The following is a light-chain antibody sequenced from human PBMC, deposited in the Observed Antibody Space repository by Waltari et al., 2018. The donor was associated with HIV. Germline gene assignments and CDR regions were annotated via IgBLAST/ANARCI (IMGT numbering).Light chain of an antibody. J-gene: IGLJ2*01. CDR3: SSYAGSNTDVV. CDR2: EVS. Sequence: QSALTQPPSASGPPGQAVIISCTGTSSDVGGYNYVSWYQQHPGKAPKRMIYEVSKRPSGVPDRFSGSKSGNTASLTVSGLQAEDEADYYCSSYAGSNTDVVFGGGTKLTVL. V-gene: IGLV2-8*01. CDR1: SSDVGGYNY.